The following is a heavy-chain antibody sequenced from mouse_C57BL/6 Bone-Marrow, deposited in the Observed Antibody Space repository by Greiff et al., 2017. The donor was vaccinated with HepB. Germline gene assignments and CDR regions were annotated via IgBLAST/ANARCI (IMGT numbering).Heavy chain of an antibody. V-gene: IGHV1-7*01. CDR2: INPSSGYT. Sequence: VQLQQSGAELAKPGASVKLSCKASGYTFTSYWMHWVKQRPGQGLEWIGYINPSSGYTKYNQKFKDKATLTADKSSRTAYMQLSSLTYEDSAVYYCATGYFDVWGTGTTVTVSS. CDR1: GYTFTSYW. CDR3: ATGYFDV. J-gene: IGHJ1*03.